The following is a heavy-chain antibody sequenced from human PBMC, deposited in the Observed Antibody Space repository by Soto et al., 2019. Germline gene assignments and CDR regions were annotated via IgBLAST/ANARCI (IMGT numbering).Heavy chain of an antibody. Sequence: SVKVSCKASGYTFTNSDINWVRQAPGQGLEWMGWMNPDSGHAAYAQKFQGRVTLTTSTSTSTVYMEMRSLGSEDTAVYYCARRPHCSGGICYYGLDNWGQGTLVTVSS. CDR2: MNPDSGHA. V-gene: IGHV1-8*01. D-gene: IGHD2-15*01. J-gene: IGHJ4*02. CDR1: GYTFTNSD. CDR3: ARRPHCSGGICYYGLDN.